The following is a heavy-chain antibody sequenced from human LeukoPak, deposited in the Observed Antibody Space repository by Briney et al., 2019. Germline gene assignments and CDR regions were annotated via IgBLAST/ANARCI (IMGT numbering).Heavy chain of an antibody. V-gene: IGHV4-30-4*07. Sequence: SQTLSLTCAVSGGSISSGGYSWSWIRQPPGKGLEWIGYIYYSGSTYYNPSLKSRVTISVDTSKNQFSLKVTSVTAADTAVYFCARGGNYWDAFDIWGQGTMVTVSS. CDR1: GGSISSGGYS. D-gene: IGHD1-26*01. J-gene: IGHJ3*02. CDR2: IYYSGST. CDR3: ARGGNYWDAFDI.